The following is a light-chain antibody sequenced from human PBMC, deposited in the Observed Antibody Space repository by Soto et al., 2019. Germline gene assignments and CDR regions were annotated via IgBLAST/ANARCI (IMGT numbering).Light chain of an antibody. J-gene: IGKJ1*01. CDR3: QQDNNWPRT. Sequence: EIVMTQSPAILSVSPGEGATLSCRASQSVSNNLAWYQHKPGQAPRLLIYGASTRDIGLPARFTGSGSGTEFTLTISSLQSEDFAVYYCQQDNNWPRTFGQGTKVEIK. CDR1: QSVSNN. CDR2: GAS. V-gene: IGKV3-15*01.